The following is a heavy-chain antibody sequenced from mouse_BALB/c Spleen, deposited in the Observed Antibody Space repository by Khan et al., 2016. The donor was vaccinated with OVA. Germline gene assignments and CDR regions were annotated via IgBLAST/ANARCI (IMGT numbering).Heavy chain of an antibody. V-gene: IGHV2-2*02. CDR3: ARNYDYDEGLAY. CDR2: IWSGGRT. J-gene: IGHJ3*01. D-gene: IGHD2-4*01. CDR1: GFSLTNYG. Sequence: QVQLKESGPGLVQPSQSLSITCTVSGFSLTNYGVHWVRQSPGKGLEWLGVIWSGGRTDYHAAFISRLSISKDNSKSQVFFKMNSLQPNDTAMYYCARNYDYDEGLAYWGQGTLVTVSA.